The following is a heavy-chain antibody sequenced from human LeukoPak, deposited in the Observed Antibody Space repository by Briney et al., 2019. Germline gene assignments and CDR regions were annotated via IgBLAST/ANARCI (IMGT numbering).Heavy chain of an antibody. CDR3: ARSTTVVPYYFDY. Sequence: PGESLKISCKGFGCSFTSYWIGWVRQMPGKGLEWMGIIHPGDSDTRYSPSFQGQVTISADKSISTAYLQWSSLKASDTAMYYCARSTTVVPYYFDYWGQGTLVTVSS. J-gene: IGHJ4*02. CDR2: IHPGDSDT. CDR1: GCSFTSYW. D-gene: IGHD4-23*01. V-gene: IGHV5-51*01.